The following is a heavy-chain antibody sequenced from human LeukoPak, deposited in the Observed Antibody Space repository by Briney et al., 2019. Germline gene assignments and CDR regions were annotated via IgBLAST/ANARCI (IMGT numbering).Heavy chain of an antibody. CDR1: GGSISSYY. V-gene: IGHV4-59*01. J-gene: IGHJ3*02. D-gene: IGHD3-9*01. CDR2: IYYSGST. CDR3: ARVYYDILTGYSDYHDAFDI. Sequence: SETLSLTCTASGGSISSYYWSWIWQPPGKGLEWIGYIYYSGSTNYNPSLKSRVTISVDTSKNQFSLKLSSVTAADTAVYYCARVYYDILTGYSDYHDAFDIWGQGTMVTVSS.